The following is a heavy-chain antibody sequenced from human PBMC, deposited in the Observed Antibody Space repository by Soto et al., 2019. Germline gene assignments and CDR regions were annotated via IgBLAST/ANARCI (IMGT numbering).Heavy chain of an antibody. Sequence: SETLSLTCTVSGGSISSGGYYWSWIRQHPGKGLEWIGYIYYSGSTYYNPSLKSRVTISVDTSKNQFSLKLSSVTAADTAVYYCASSGYDFKIDYWGQGTLVTVSS. CDR2: IYYSGST. CDR1: GGSISSGGYY. J-gene: IGHJ4*02. CDR3: ASSGYDFKIDY. D-gene: IGHD5-12*01. V-gene: IGHV4-31*03.